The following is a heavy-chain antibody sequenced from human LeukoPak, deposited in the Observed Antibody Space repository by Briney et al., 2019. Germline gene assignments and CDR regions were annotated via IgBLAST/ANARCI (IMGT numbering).Heavy chain of an antibody. V-gene: IGHV3-64*01. CDR2: ISSNGGST. Sequence: GGSVKLSCEASGYTFTSYAMHWVRQAPGKGLEYVSAISSNGGSTYYANSVKGRFTNSRDNPKNTLYLQMGSLRAEDMAVYYCARVVSSSGFDYGMIVWGQGPTVSLSS. D-gene: IGHD6-6*01. CDR1: GYTFTSYA. CDR3: ARVVSSSGFDYGMIV. J-gene: IGHJ6*02.